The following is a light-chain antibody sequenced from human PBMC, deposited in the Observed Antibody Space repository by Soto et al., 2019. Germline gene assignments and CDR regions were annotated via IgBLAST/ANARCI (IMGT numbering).Light chain of an antibody. Sequence: QSVLTESPSASASLGASVNVTCTLTSGHSSYAIAWHQQQPETGPRFLMRLNSDGSHSKGAGIPDRFSGSSSGAERYLIISILQSEDEADCYCQTWGRGIVVFGGGTKLTVL. J-gene: IGLJ2*01. CDR3: QTWGRGIVV. V-gene: IGLV4-69*02. CDR1: SGHSSYA. CDR2: LNSDGSH.